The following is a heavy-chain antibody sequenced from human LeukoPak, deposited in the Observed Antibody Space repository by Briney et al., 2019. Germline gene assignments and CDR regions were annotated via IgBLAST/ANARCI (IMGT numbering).Heavy chain of an antibody. J-gene: IGHJ4*02. D-gene: IGHD3-9*01. CDR3: ARLYDILTGAFDY. CDR1: GFTFTSYS. Sequence: GGSLRLSCAASGFTFTSYSMNWVRQAPGKGLEWVSSISSSSSYIYYADSVKGRFTISRDNAKSSLYLQMSSLRAEDTAIYYCARLYDILTGAFDYWGQGTLVTVSS. CDR2: ISSSSSYI. V-gene: IGHV3-21*01.